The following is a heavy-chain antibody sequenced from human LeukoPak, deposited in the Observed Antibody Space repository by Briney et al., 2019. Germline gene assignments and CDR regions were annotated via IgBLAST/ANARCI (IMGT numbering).Heavy chain of an antibody. J-gene: IGHJ6*03. CDR3: AKSGVPAAMDYYYYYYMDV. D-gene: IGHD2-2*01. V-gene: IGHV3-21*04. Sequence: PGGSLRLSCTASGFTFSSYSLNCVRQAPGKGLEWVSSVSTGSNYIYYADSVKGRFTISRDNDKNSLYLQMNSLRAEDTAVYYCAKSGVPAAMDYYYYYYMDVWGKGTTVTVSS. CDR1: GFTFSSYS. CDR2: VSTGSNYI.